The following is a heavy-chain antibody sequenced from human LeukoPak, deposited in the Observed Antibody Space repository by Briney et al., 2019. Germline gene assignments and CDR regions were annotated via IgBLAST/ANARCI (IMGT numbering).Heavy chain of an antibody. CDR1: GFTFSSYA. Sequence: GGSLRLSCAASGFTFSSYAISWVRQAPGKGLEWVSTISGSGDSTYYADSVKGRFTISRDNSKNTLYPQMNSLRAEDTAVYYCAKSRDPMDVWGQGTTVTVSS. D-gene: IGHD6-13*01. J-gene: IGHJ6*02. CDR2: ISGSGDST. CDR3: AKSRDPMDV. V-gene: IGHV3-23*01.